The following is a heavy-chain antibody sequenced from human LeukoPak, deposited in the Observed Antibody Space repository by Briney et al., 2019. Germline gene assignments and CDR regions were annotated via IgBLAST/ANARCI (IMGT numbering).Heavy chain of an antibody. V-gene: IGHV3-30*18. CDR2: ISYDGSNK. J-gene: IGHJ4*02. CDR3: AKVSGSYQYYFDY. Sequence: PGGSLRLSCAASGFTFSSYGMHGVRQAPGKGLEWVAVISYDGSNKYYADSVKGRFTISRDNSKNTLYLQMNSLRAEDTAVYYCAKVSGSYQYYFDYWGQGTLVTVSS. D-gene: IGHD3-10*01. CDR1: GFTFSSYG.